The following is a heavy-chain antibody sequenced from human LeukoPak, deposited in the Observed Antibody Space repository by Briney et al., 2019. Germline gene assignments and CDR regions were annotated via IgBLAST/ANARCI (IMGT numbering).Heavy chain of an antibody. CDR3: ARVSPFDY. CDR1: GFTFSTFA. J-gene: IGHJ4*02. V-gene: IGHV3-21*01. CDR2: ISSSSSYI. Sequence: PGGSLRLSCAASGFTFSTFAMIWVRQPPGKGLEWVSSISSSSSYIYYADSVKGRFTISRDNAKNSLYLQMNSLRAEDTAVYYCARVSPFDYWGQGTLVTVSS.